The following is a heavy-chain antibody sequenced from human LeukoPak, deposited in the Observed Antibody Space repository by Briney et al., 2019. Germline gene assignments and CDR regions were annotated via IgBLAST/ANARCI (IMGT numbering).Heavy chain of an antibody. Sequence: GASVKVSCKASGYTFTGYYMHWVRQAPGQGLEWMGWINPNSGGTNYAQKFQGRVTMTRDTSISTAYLQWSSLKASDTAMYYCARHLHYDSSGTLQGHYYYMDVWGKGTTVTISS. CDR1: GYTFTGYY. CDR2: INPNSGGT. J-gene: IGHJ6*03. D-gene: IGHD3-22*01. CDR3: ARHLHYDSSGTLQGHYYYMDV. V-gene: IGHV1-2*02.